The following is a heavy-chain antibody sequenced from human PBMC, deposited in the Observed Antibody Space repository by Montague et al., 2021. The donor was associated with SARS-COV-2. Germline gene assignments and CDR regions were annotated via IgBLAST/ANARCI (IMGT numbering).Heavy chain of an antibody. CDR3: AGGYAYVWGSYRYLHWFDP. Sequence: SETLSLTCAVYGGSFSGYYWSWIRQPPGKGLEWIGEINHSGSTNYNPSLKSRVTISVDTSKNQFSLKLSSVTAADTAVYYCAGGYAYVWGSYRYLHWFDPWGQGTLVTVSS. J-gene: IGHJ5*02. CDR1: GGSFSGYY. V-gene: IGHV4-34*01. CDR2: INHSGST. D-gene: IGHD3-16*02.